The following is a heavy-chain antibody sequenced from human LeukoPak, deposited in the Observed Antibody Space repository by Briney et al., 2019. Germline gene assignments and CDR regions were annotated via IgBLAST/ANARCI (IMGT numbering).Heavy chain of an antibody. D-gene: IGHD6-19*01. V-gene: IGHV5-51*01. CDR1: GYSFSTYW. Sequence: GESLKISCKDSGYSFSTYWIGWVRQMPGKGLEWMGIIYPGDSDTRYSPSFQGQVTISAGKSISTAYLQWSSLKASDTAMYYCARLAVAGTFSAFDIWGQGTMVTVSS. CDR2: IYPGDSDT. CDR3: ARLAVAGTFSAFDI. J-gene: IGHJ3*02.